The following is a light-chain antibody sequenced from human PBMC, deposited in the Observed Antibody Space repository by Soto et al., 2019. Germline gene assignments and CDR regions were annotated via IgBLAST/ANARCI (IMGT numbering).Light chain of an antibody. CDR2: DAS. CDR1: QSISSW. J-gene: IGKJ1*01. Sequence: DIQMTQSPSTLSASVGDRVTITCRASQSISSWLAWYQQKPGKAPKLLIYDASSLESGVPSRFSGSGSGTEFTLTISSLQPDDFATYYCQPYNSYPWTFGQGPKV. V-gene: IGKV1-5*01. CDR3: QPYNSYPWT.